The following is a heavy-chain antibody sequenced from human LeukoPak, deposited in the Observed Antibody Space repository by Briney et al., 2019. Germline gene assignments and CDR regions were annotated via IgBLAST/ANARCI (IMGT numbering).Heavy chain of an antibody. CDR1: GFTFTKFW. V-gene: IGHV3-30*03. J-gene: IGHJ4*02. Sequence: QAGGSLRLSCEASGFTFTKFWMSWVRQAPGKGLEWVAVISYDGSNKYYADSVKGRFTISRDNSKNTLYLQMNSLRAEDTAVYYCARDLTVAHDYWGQGTLVTVSS. D-gene: IGHD4-23*01. CDR3: ARDLTVAHDY. CDR2: ISYDGSNK.